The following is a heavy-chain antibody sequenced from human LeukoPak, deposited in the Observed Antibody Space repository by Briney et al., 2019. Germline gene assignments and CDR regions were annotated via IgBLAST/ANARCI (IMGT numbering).Heavy chain of an antibody. V-gene: IGHV4-38-2*02. Sequence: SETLSLTCSVSGYSISSAYYWGWIRQPPGKGLEWIGTMYHSGSTNYNPSLKSRVTISVDTSKTQFSLELSSVTAADTAVYYCARDPYCTNTSCISWFDPWGQGTLVTVSS. CDR3: ARDPYCTNTSCISWFDP. CDR2: MYHSGST. D-gene: IGHD2-2*01. J-gene: IGHJ5*02. CDR1: GYSISSAYY.